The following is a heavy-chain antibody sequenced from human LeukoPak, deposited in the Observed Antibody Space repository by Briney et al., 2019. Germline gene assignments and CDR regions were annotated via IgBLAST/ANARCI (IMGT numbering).Heavy chain of an antibody. CDR2: ISYDGSNK. J-gene: IGHJ6*03. CDR3: AGLRRAYYYYMDV. V-gene: IGHV3-30*04. CDR1: GFTFSSYA. Sequence: GGSLRLSCAASGFTFSSYAMHWVRQAPGKGLEWVAAISYDGSNKYYADSVKGRFTISRDNSKNTLYLQMSSLRAEDTAVYFCAGLRRAYYYYMDVWGKGTTVTVSS.